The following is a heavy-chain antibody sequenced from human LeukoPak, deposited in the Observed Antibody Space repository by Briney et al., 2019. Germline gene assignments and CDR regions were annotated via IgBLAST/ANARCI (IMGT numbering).Heavy chain of an antibody. CDR1: GDSMTSYY. CDR3: ARDTPLAYCSGGNCYYGAFDF. V-gene: IGHV4-4*07. J-gene: IGHJ3*01. CDR2: IHTTGAT. Sequence: SGTLSLTCTVSGDSMTSYYWSFIRQSAGKGLEWIGRIHTTGATWYSASLESRVTMSVDASKNQFSLHLNSVTPEDTAVYYCARDTPLAYCSGGNCYYGAFDFWGQGTMVTVSS. D-gene: IGHD2-15*01.